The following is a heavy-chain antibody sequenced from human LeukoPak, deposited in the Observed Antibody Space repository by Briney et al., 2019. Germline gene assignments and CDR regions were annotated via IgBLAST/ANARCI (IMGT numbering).Heavy chain of an antibody. Sequence: SETLSLTCTVSGGSISSYYWSWIRQPPGKGLEWIGYIYYSGSTYYNPSLKSRVTISVDTSKNQFSLKLSSVTAADTAVYYCARGHQGCSGGSCYYRYYYMDVWGKGTTVTVSS. D-gene: IGHD2-15*01. CDR3: ARGHQGCSGGSCYYRYYYMDV. CDR1: GGSISSYY. J-gene: IGHJ6*03. CDR2: IYYSGST. V-gene: IGHV4-59*12.